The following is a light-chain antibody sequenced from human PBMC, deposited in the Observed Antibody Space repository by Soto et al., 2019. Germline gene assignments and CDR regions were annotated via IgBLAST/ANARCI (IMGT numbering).Light chain of an antibody. CDR3: MQGTHWPYT. J-gene: IGKJ2*01. CDR2: KVS. Sequence: DVVMTQSPLSLPVTLGQPASISCRSTQSLVHSDGNTHLNWFQQRPGQSPRRLICKVSNRDSGVPERFSGSASGTDFKLKISRVEAEDVGVYSCMQGTHWPYTVGQGTKLEIK. V-gene: IGKV2-30*02. CDR1: QSLVHSDGNTH.